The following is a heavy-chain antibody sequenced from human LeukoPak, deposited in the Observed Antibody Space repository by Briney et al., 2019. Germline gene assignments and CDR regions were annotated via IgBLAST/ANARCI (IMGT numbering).Heavy chain of an antibody. J-gene: IGHJ4*02. CDR2: ISIISDYL. Sequence: GGSLRLSCAASGFTFSSYSMNWVRQAPGKGLEWVSSISIISDYLYYADSVKGRFTISRDNAKNSLYLQMNSLRAEDTAVYYCAKAVSLWLRPVDYWGQGTLVTVSS. D-gene: IGHD5-18*01. V-gene: IGHV3-21*04. CDR3: AKAVSLWLRPVDY. CDR1: GFTFSSYS.